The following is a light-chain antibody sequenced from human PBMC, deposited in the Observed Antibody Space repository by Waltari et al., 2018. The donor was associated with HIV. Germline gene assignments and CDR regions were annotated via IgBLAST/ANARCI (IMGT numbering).Light chain of an antibody. J-gene: IGLJ3*02. CDR2: KDT. CDR1: ALSMQY. CDR3: QSADRSGSWV. V-gene: IGLV3-25*03. Sequence: SYELTQPPSVSVSPGQTARITCSGDALSMQYAYWYRQNPGQAPLLVIYKDTERPSGIPERFSGSTSGTIVTLTISGVQAEDEADYFCQSADRSGSWVFGGGTKLTVL.